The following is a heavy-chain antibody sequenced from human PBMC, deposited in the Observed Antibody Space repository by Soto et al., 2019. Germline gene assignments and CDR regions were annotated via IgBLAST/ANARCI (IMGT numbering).Heavy chain of an antibody. CDR3: AKDHGWLQREELDY. CDR2: ISWNSGSI. D-gene: IGHD1-1*01. J-gene: IGHJ4*02. V-gene: IGHV3-9*01. Sequence: EVQLVESGGGLVQPGRSLRLSCAASGFTFDDYAMHWVRQAPGKGLEWVSGISWNSGSIGYADSVKGRFTISRDNAKNSLYLQMNSLRAEDTALYYCAKDHGWLQREELDYWGQGTLVTVSS. CDR1: GFTFDDYA.